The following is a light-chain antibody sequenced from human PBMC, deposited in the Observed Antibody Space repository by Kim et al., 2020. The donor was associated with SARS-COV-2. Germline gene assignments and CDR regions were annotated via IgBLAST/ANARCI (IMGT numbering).Light chain of an antibody. V-gene: IGLV3-19*01. J-gene: IGLJ2*01. Sequence: SSELTQDPAVSVALGQTVRITCQGDSLRSYYASWYQQQSGQSPILVIYGKNNRPSGIPDRFSGSSSGNTSSLTITEAQAEDEADYYCNSRDSSGNHVIFGGGTQLTVL. CDR3: NSRDSSGNHVI. CDR2: GKN. CDR1: SLRSYY.